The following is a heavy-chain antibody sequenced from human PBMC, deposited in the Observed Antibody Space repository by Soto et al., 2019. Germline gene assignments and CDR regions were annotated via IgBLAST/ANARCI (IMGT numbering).Heavy chain of an antibody. CDR1: GYTFSHYW. J-gene: IGHJ4*02. CDR3: AKDESTGYVELY. Sequence: GGSLRLSCAASGYTFSHYWMHWVRQAPGKGLVWVSRVNPDGTITTYADSVKGRFTISRDNAKNTLYLQMNSLGVEDTALYYCAKDESTGYVELYWGLGTLVTVSS. D-gene: IGHD3-22*01. V-gene: IGHV3-74*01. CDR2: VNPDGTIT.